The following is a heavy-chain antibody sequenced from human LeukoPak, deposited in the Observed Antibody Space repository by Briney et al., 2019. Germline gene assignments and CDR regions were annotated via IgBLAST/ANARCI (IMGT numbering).Heavy chain of an antibody. D-gene: IGHD1-26*01. CDR1: GFTFSSYG. Sequence: QAGGSLRLSCAASGFTFSSYGMHWVRQAPGKGLEWVAFIRYDGSNKYYADSVKGRFTISRDNSKNTLYLQMNSLRAEDTAVYYCAKDFGRGSYVFDYWGQGTLVTVSS. V-gene: IGHV3-30*02. CDR3: AKDFGRGSYVFDY. J-gene: IGHJ4*02. CDR2: IRYDGSNK.